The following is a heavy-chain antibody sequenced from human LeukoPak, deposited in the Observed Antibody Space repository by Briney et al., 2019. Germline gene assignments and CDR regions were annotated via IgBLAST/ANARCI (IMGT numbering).Heavy chain of an antibody. V-gene: IGHV3-7*03. J-gene: IGHJ4*02. D-gene: IGHD3-22*01. CDR2: IKEDGSEK. Sequence: PGGSLRLSCAASGFTFSSYWMSWVRQAPGKGLEWVANIKEDGSEKNYVDSVKGRFTISRDNAKNSLYLQMNSLGAEDTAVYYCARLITGGWLNYWGQGTLVTVSS. CDR1: GFTFSSYW. CDR3: ARLITGGWLNY.